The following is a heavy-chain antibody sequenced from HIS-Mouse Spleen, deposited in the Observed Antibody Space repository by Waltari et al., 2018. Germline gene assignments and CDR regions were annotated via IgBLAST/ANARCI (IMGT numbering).Heavy chain of an antibody. Sequence: VQLVQSGAEVKKPGASVKVSCKAAGSTFPGYYMHWVRQATGQGIEWMGWINPYSGGTNYAQKFQGRVPMTRETSISTAYMELGRLRSDDTGVYYCARGTNSSSWYDAFDIWGQGTMVTVSS. CDR2: INPYSGGT. D-gene: IGHD6-13*01. J-gene: IGHJ3*02. V-gene: IGHV1-2*02. CDR1: GSTFPGYY. CDR3: ARGTNSSSWYDAFDI.